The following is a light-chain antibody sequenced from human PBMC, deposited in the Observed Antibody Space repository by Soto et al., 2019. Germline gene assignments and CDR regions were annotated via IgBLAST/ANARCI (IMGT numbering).Light chain of an antibody. V-gene: IGKV3-20*01. J-gene: IGKJ2*02. CDR3: QQYGSSPGT. Sequence: EIVLTQSPGTLSLSPGERATLSCRASESVRSNFLAWYQQKPGQAPKLLISGGSSRATGIPDRFSGSGSGTDFILIITKLEPADFAVYSCQQYGSSPGTFGQGTKLEIK. CDR1: ESVRSNF. CDR2: GGS.